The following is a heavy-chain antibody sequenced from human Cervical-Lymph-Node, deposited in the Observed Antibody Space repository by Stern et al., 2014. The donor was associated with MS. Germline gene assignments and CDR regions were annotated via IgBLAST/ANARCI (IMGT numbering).Heavy chain of an antibody. CDR1: GNTLTKYY. CDR3: VREGESLKNFDY. V-gene: IGHV1-46*01. Sequence: QVQLVESGAEVKKPGASVKVSCKASGNTLTKYYMHWVRQAPGQGLEWVALINPRDATTNYAQKLRGRVTMTRDTSTSTVYMELTSLRSEDTAVYYCVREGESLKNFDYWGQGTLVTVSS. CDR2: INPRDATT. J-gene: IGHJ4*02.